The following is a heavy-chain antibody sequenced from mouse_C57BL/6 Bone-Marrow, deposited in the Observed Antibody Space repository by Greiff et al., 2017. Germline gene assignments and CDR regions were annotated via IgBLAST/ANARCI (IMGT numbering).Heavy chain of an antibody. CDR2: IDPSDSYT. D-gene: IGHD1-1*01. CDR3: ASPHYYGSSPYYFDY. CDR1: GYTFTSYW. J-gene: IGHJ2*01. Sequence: QVQLQQPGAELVMPGASVKLSCKASGYTFTSYWMHWVKQRPGQGLEWIGEIDPSDSYTNYNQQFKGKSTLTVDKSSSTAYMQLSSLTSEDPAVYYCASPHYYGSSPYYFDYWGQGTTLTVSS. V-gene: IGHV1-69*01.